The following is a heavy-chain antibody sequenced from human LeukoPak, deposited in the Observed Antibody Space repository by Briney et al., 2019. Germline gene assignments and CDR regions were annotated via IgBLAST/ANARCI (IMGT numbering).Heavy chain of an antibody. Sequence: SETLSLTCAVYGGSFSGYYWSWIRQPPGKGLEWIGEINHSGSTNYNPSLKSRVTISVDTSKNQFSLKLSSVTAADTAVYYCARSEWLLPRSWGQGTLVTVSS. CDR3: ARSEWLLPRS. CDR1: GGSFSGYY. V-gene: IGHV4-34*01. CDR2: INHSGST. J-gene: IGHJ4*02. D-gene: IGHD3-22*01.